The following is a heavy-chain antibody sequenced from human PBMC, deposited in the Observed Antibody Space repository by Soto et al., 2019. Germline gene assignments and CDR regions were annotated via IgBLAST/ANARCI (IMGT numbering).Heavy chain of an antibody. Sequence: PSETLSLTCTVSGGSISSSSYYWGWIRQPPGKGLEWIGSIYYSGSTYYNPSLKSRVTISVDTSTNQFSLKLSSVTAADTAVYYCVGVRFLEWLPLYYFDYWGQGTLVTVSS. CDR1: GGSISSSSYY. D-gene: IGHD3-3*01. CDR2: IYYSGST. CDR3: VGVRFLEWLPLYYFDY. V-gene: IGHV4-39*01. J-gene: IGHJ4*02.